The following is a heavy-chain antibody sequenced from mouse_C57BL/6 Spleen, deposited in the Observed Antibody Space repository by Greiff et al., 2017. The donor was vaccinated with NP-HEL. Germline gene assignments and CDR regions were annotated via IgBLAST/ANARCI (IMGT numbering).Heavy chain of an antibody. D-gene: IGHD2-2*01. Sequence: QVQLKQPGAELVMPGASVKLSCKASGYTFTSYWMHWVKQRPGQGLEWIGEIDPSDSYTNYNQKFKGKSTLTVDKSSSTAYMQLSSLTSEDSAVYYCARLVTTLYYAMDYWGQGTSVTVSS. CDR1: GYTFTSYW. CDR2: IDPSDSYT. V-gene: IGHV1-69*01. CDR3: ARLVTTLYYAMDY. J-gene: IGHJ4*01.